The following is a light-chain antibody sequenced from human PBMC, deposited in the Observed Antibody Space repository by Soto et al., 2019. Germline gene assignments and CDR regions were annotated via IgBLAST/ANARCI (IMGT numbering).Light chain of an antibody. CDR1: SSDVGGYNY. CDR2: DVS. V-gene: IGLV2-14*03. J-gene: IGLJ1*01. Sequence: QSALTQPASVSGSPGQSITISCTGTSSDVGGYNYVSWYQQHPGKAPNLMIYDVSNRPSGVSNRFSGSKSGNTASLTISGLQAEDEADYYCSLYTTSSTYVFGTGTKLTVL. CDR3: SLYTTSSTYV.